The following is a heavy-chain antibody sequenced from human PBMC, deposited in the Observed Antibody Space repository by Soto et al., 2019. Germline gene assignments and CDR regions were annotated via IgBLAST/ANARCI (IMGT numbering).Heavy chain of an antibody. CDR1: GFPFSSTD. Sequence: PGGSLRLSCAASGFPFSSTDMTWVRQAPGKGLEWVSTIDGSAGTTYYADSVKGRFTISRDNSINTVFLQMNSLRADDTALYFCAKNSGWFNTWGQGALVTVSS. CDR3: AKNSGWFNT. V-gene: IGHV3-23*01. CDR2: IDGSAGTT. D-gene: IGHD3-10*01. J-gene: IGHJ5*02.